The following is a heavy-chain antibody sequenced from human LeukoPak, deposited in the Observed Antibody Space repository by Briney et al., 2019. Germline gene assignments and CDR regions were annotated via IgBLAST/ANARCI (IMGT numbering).Heavy chain of an antibody. D-gene: IGHD1-26*01. J-gene: IGHJ4*02. Sequence: SETLSLTCTVSGGSIRSGGYYWSWIRQHPGKGLEWIGSIYYSGSTYYNPSLKSRVTISVDTSKNQFSLKLSSVTAADTAVYYCARELYSGSNLDYWDQGTLVTVSS. CDR1: GGSIRSGGYY. CDR3: ARELYSGSNLDY. CDR2: IYYSGST. V-gene: IGHV4-39*07.